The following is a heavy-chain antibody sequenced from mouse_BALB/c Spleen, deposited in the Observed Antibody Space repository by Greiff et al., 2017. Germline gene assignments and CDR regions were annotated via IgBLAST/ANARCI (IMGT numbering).Heavy chain of an antibody. Sequence: EVKVEESGGGLVQPGGSLKLSCVASGFTFSNYWMNWVRQSPEKGLEWVAEIRLKSNNYATHYAESVKGRFTISRDDSKSSVYLQMNNLRAEDTGIYYCTPYYYGSSYYFDYWGQGTTLTVSS. J-gene: IGHJ2*01. CDR3: TPYYYGSSYYFDY. V-gene: IGHV6-6*02. CDR2: IRLKSNNYAT. CDR1: GFTFSNYW. D-gene: IGHD1-1*01.